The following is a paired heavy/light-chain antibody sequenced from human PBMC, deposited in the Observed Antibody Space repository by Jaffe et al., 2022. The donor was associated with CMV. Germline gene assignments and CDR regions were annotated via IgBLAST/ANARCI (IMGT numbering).Heavy chain of an antibody. CDR2: IKQDGSEK. D-gene: IGHD3-9*01. CDR3: ARVVYYDILTGPRGGLYGMDV. Sequence: EVQLVESGGGLVQPGGSLRLSCAASGFTFSSYWMSWVRQAPGKGLEWVANIKQDGSEKYYVDSVKGRFTISRDNAKNSLYLQMNSLRAEDTAVYYCARVVYYDILTGPRGGLYGMDVWGQGTTVTVSS. J-gene: IGHJ6*02. V-gene: IGHV3-7*01. CDR1: GFTFSSYW.
Light chain of an antibody. CDR1: QSVLYSSNNKNY. CDR3: QQYYSTSWT. J-gene: IGKJ1*01. CDR2: WAS. V-gene: IGKV4-1*01. Sequence: DIVMTQSPDSLAVSLGERATINCKSSQSVLYSSNNKNYLAWYQQKPGQPPKLLIYWASTRESGVPDRFSGSGSGTDFTLTISSLQAEDVAVYYCQQYYSTSWTFGQGTKVEIK.